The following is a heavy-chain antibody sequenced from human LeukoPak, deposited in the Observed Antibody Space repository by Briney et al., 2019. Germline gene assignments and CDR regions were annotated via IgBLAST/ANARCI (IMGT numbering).Heavy chain of an antibody. CDR1: GYSFTSYW. CDR2: IDPSDSYT. CDR3: AATGYSSSQDFDY. J-gene: IGHJ4*02. Sequence: GESLKISCKGSGYSFTSYWISWVRQMPGKGLEWMGRIDPSDSYTNYSPSFQGHVTISADKSISTAYLQWSSLKASDTAMYYCAATGYSSSQDFDYWGQGTLVTVSS. D-gene: IGHD6-13*01. V-gene: IGHV5-10-1*01.